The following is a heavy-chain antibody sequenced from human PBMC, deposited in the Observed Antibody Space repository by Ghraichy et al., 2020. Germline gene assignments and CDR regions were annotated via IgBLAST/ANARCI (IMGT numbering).Heavy chain of an antibody. J-gene: IGHJ4*02. V-gene: IGHV3-23*01. CDR1: GFTFSSYA. CDR3: AKVGPKWELIPYFDY. CDR2: ISGSGGST. Sequence: LSLTCAASGFTFSSYAMSWVRQAPGKGLEWVSAISGSGGSTYYADSVKGRFTISRDNSKNTLYLQMNSLRAEDTAVYYCAKVGPKWELIPYFDYWGQGTLVTVSS. D-gene: IGHD1-26*01.